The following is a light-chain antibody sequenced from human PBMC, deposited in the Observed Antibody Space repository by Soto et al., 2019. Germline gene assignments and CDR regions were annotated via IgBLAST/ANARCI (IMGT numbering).Light chain of an antibody. CDR2: DVS. CDR1: SSDVGTYNY. V-gene: IGLV2-14*01. CDR3: SSYTSSSTVV. Sequence: QSALTQPASVSGSPGQSITISCTGTSSDVGTYNYVSWYQQHPGKAPKLMIYDVSSRPSGVSNRFSGSKSGNTASLTISGLQAEDDADYCCSSYTSSSTVVFGGGTKLTVL. J-gene: IGLJ2*01.